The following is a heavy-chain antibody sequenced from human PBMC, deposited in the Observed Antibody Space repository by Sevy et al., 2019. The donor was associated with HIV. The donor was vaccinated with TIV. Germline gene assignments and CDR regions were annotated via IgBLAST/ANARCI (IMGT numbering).Heavy chain of an antibody. Sequence: GGSLRLSCAASGFTFSMYSMSWVRQPPGKRLEWVSTLSFGCGEINYADSVKGRFTISRDNSKSSVYLQMNNLRPEDTAVYYCAREGCTKPHDYWGQGTLVTVSS. CDR3: AREGCTKPHDY. CDR1: GFTFSMYS. V-gene: IGHV3-23*01. J-gene: IGHJ4*02. CDR2: LSFGCGEI. D-gene: IGHD2-8*01.